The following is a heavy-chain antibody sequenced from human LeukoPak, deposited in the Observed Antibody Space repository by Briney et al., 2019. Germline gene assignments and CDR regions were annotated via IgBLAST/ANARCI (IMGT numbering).Heavy chain of an antibody. CDR2: ISGSGGST. Sequence: GGSLRLSCAASGFTFSSYAMDWVRQAPGKGLEWVSVISGSGGSTYYADSVKGRFTISRDNSKNTLYLQMNSLRAEDTAVYYCAKDKRNVVVPARYNWFDPWGQGTLVTVSS. J-gene: IGHJ5*02. V-gene: IGHV3-23*01. D-gene: IGHD2-2*01. CDR1: GFTFSSYA. CDR3: AKDKRNVVVPARYNWFDP.